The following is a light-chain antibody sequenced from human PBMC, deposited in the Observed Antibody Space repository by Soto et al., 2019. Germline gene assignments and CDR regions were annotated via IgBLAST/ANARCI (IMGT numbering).Light chain of an antibody. CDR2: EVT. J-gene: IGLJ3*02. CDR3: SSYTTGGTWV. V-gene: IGLV2-14*01. CDR1: STDVGTYKY. Sequence: QSALTQPASVSGSPGQSITISCTGTSTDVGTYKYVSWFQQHPGKVPKLMIYEVTNRPSGVSNRFSGSKSGGTASLTISGLQAEDEADYCCSSYTTGGTWVFGGGTKLTVL.